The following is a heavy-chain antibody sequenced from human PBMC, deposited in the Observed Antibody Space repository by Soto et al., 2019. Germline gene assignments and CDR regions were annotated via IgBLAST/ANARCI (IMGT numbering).Heavy chain of an antibody. D-gene: IGHD3-22*01. CDR3: ARHYVSGRPRITMIDY. CDR2: IYYSGST. V-gene: IGHV4-59*08. CDR1: GGSISSYY. Sequence: PSETLSLTCTVSGGSISSYYWSWIRQPPGKGLEWIGYIYYSGSTNYNPSLKSRVTISVDTSKNQFSLKLSSVTAADTAVYYCARHYVSGRPRITMIDYWGQGTLVTVS. J-gene: IGHJ4*02.